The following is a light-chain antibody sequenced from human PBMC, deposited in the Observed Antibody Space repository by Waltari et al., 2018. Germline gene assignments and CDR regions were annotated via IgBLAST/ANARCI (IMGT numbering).Light chain of an antibody. CDR1: SLRSYY. CDR2: GKN. Sequence: SSELTQDPAVSVALGQTVRITCQGDSLRSYYASWYQQKPGQAPVLVIYGKNNRPSGIPDRVSGSSSGNTASLTITGAQAEDEADYYCNSRDSSGNRVLFGGGTKLTVL. J-gene: IGLJ2*01. CDR3: NSRDSSGNRVL. V-gene: IGLV3-19*01.